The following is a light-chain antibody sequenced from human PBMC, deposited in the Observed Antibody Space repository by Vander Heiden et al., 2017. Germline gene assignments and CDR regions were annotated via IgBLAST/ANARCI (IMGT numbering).Light chain of an antibody. CDR3: QQYGNLPSGT. CDR2: DAS. J-gene: IGKJ3*01. V-gene: IGKV1-33*01. Sequence: DIQMTQSPSSLSASVGDRVTITCQASQDISNYLNWYQQKPGKAPKLLIYDASNLETGVPSRFSGSGSGTDFTFTISSLQPEDIATYYCQQYGNLPSGTFGPGTKVDIK. CDR1: QDISNY.